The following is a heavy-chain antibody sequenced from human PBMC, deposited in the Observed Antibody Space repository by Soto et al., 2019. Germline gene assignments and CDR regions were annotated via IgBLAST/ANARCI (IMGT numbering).Heavy chain of an antibody. J-gene: IGHJ4*02. CDR1: GGSFTTYY. D-gene: IGHD3-10*01. V-gene: IGHV4-34*01. CDR2: INHRGVT. CDR3: ARGMVRGVAFRY. Sequence: SETLSLTCAVYGGSFTTYYWSWIRQPPGKGLQWIGEINHRGVTKYNPSLKSRVTISIDTSKNQFSLNVNSLTAADTAVYYCARGMVRGVAFRYWSQGTLVTVSS.